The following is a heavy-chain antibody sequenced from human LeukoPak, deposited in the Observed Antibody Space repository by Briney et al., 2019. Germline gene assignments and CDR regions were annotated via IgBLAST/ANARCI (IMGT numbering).Heavy chain of an antibody. J-gene: IGHJ4*02. D-gene: IGHD3-22*01. V-gene: IGHV3-15*01. Sequence: NPGGSLRLSCAASGFTFSNAWMSWVRQAPGKGLEWVGRIKSKTDGGTTDYAAHVKGRFTISRDDSNNTLYLQMHSLKTEDTAVYYCTNVPMDYYDSSVAWDCWGQGTLVTVSS. CDR2: IKSKTDGGTT. CDR3: TNVPMDYYDSSVAWDC. CDR1: GFTFSNAW.